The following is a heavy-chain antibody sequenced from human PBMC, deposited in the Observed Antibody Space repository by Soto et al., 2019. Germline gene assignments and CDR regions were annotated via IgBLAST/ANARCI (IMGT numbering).Heavy chain of an antibody. D-gene: IGHD3-10*01. V-gene: IGHV3-33*01. CDR2: IWYDGSNK. Sequence: GGSLRLSCAASGFTFSSYGMHWVRQAPDKGLEWVAVIWYDGSNKYYADSVKGRFTISRDNSKNTLYLQMNSLRAEDTAVYYCARDGYGSGSYYIDYWGQGTLVTVSS. CDR1: GFTFSSYG. J-gene: IGHJ4*02. CDR3: ARDGYGSGSYYIDY.